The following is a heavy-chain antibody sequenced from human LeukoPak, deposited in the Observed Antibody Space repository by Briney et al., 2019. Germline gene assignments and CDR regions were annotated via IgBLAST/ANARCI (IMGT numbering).Heavy chain of an antibody. CDR3: TSSTVPGVDD. D-gene: IGHD6-19*01. CDR1: GFTFSSYS. CDR2: IKSRKHGGTT. Sequence: PGGSLRLSCAASGFTFSSYSMNWVRQAPGKGLECVGRIKSRKHGGTTDYVAPVKGRFTISREDSKNTVFLQMNSLKTEDTAVYYCTSSTVPGVDDWGQGVLVTVSS. V-gene: IGHV3-15*01. J-gene: IGHJ4*02.